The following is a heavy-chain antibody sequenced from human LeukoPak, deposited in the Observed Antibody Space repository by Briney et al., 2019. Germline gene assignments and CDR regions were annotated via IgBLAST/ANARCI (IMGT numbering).Heavy chain of an antibody. J-gene: IGHJ4*02. CDR2: ISYDGNTI. D-gene: IGHD4-11*01. Sequence: GRSLRLSCAASEFTFSNYALHWVRQAPGKGLQWVAVISYDGNTIHHADSVKGRFIISRDTSKNTLYLQMNSLRAEDTAVYYCARSGGLQKFDYWGQGTLVTVSS. CDR1: EFTFSNYA. V-gene: IGHV3-30-3*01. CDR3: ARSGGLQKFDY.